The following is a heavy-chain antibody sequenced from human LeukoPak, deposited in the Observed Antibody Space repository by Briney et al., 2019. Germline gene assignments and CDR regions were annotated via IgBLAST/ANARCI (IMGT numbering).Heavy chain of an antibody. J-gene: IGHJ4*02. CDR1: GGSISSYY. CDR3: ARSYSSSWYGGGFDY. V-gene: IGHV4-34*01. Sequence: PSETLSLTCTVSGGSISSYYWSWIRQPPGKGLEWIGEINHSGSTNYNPSLKSRVTISVDTSKNQFSLKLSSVTAADTAVYYCARSYSSSWYGGGFDYWGQGTLVTVSS. CDR2: INHSGST. D-gene: IGHD6-13*01.